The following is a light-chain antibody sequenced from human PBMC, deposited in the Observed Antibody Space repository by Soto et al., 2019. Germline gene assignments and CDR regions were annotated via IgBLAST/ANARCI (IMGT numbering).Light chain of an antibody. CDR2: GNS. J-gene: IGLJ2*01. CDR3: RSYDSSVSKVV. V-gene: IGLV1-40*01. CDR1: SSNIGAGYD. Sequence: QSVLTQPPSVSGAPGQRVTISCTGSSSNIGAGYDVHWYQQLPGTAPKLLIYGNSKRPSGVPDRFSGSKSGTSASLAITGLQAEDEADYYCRSYDSSVSKVVFGGGTKVTVL.